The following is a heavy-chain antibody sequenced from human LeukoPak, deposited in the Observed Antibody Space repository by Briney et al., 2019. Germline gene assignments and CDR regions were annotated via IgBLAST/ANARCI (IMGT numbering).Heavy chain of an antibody. D-gene: IGHD4-17*01. CDR3: ARSLYGEGVGAFDI. J-gene: IGHJ3*02. CDR2: IYPGDSDT. Sequence: GEPLQISCKASGSPFTSYYIGWVRQLPGKGLEWMGIIYPGDSDTRYSPSFQGQVTISADKSISTAYLQWSSLKASDTAMYYCARSLYGEGVGAFDIWGQGTMVTVSS. CDR1: GSPFTSYY. V-gene: IGHV5-51*01.